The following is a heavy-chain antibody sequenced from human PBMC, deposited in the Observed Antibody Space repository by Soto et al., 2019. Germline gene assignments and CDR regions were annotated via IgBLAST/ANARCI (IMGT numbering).Heavy chain of an antibody. J-gene: IGHJ6*02. Sequence: SETLSLTCAVYGGSFSGYSWTWLRQPPGKGLEWMGEINHSGTTNYNPALKSRVTMSVDTSKKQLSLRLTSVTAADTAVDYCACGRFDAWCHNYYGLDVWGQGTPVTVSS. CDR3: ACGRFDAWCHNYYGLDV. CDR2: INHSGTT. D-gene: IGHD2-8*02. CDR1: GGSFSGYS. V-gene: IGHV4-34*01.